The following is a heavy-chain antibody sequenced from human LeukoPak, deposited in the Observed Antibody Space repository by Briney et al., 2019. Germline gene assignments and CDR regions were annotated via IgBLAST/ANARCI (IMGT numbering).Heavy chain of an antibody. D-gene: IGHD5-12*01. J-gene: IGHJ4*02. CDR3: AKDGAWLRFDD. Sequence: GGSLRLSCAGSGFPFSSHGMNWVRQAPGKGLEWVSGISPGGPTYYADSVKGRFTISRDDSKNTLYLQMKNLGAEDTAIYYCAKDGAWLRFDDWGQGILVTVSS. CDR2: ISPGGPT. CDR1: GFPFSSHG. V-gene: IGHV3-23*01.